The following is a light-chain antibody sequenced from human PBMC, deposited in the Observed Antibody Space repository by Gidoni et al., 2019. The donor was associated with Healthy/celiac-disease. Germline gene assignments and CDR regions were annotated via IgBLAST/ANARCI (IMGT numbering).Light chain of an antibody. CDR3: QQLNSYSFT. V-gene: IGKV1-9*01. CDR1: QGISSY. CDR2: AAS. Sequence: DIQLTQSPSFLSASVGDRVTITCRASQGISSYLALYQQKPGKAPKFLIYAASTLQSGVPSRFSGSGSGTEFTLPISSLQPEDFVTYYCQQLNSYSFTFGGGTKVEIK. J-gene: IGKJ4*01.